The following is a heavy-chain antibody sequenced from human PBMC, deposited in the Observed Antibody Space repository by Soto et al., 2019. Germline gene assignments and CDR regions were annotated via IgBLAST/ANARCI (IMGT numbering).Heavy chain of an antibody. CDR1: AYTFTSYY. CDR2: INASGGST. CDR3: ARESSAAADY. Sequence: ASVQVSCKASAYTFTSYYMHWVRQARGQGREWMGIINASGGSTSYAQKFQGRVTMPRDTSASTAYMELSSLRSEDTAVYYCARESSAAADYWGQGTLVTVSS. D-gene: IGHD2-2*01. J-gene: IGHJ4*02. V-gene: IGHV1-46*01.